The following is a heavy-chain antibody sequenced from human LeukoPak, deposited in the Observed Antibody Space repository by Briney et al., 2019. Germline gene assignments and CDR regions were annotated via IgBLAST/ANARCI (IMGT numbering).Heavy chain of an antibody. V-gene: IGHV3-21*01. J-gene: IGHJ4*02. CDR1: GFTFSSYS. Sequence: KPGGSPRLSCAASGFTFSSYSMNWVRQAPGKGLEWVSSISSSSSYIYYADSVKGRFTISRDNAKNSLYLQMNSLRAEDTAVYYCARDGMAPGSYPYWGVDYWGQGTLVTVSS. CDR3: ARDGMAPGSYPYWGVDY. CDR2: ISSSSSYI. D-gene: IGHD1-26*01.